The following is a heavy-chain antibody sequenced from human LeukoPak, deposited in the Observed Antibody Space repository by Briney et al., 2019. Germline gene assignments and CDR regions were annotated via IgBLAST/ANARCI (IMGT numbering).Heavy chain of an antibody. CDR3: ARDQLRGYSYGMDY. V-gene: IGHV4-39*07. Sequence: SETLSLTCTVSGGSISSSSYYWGWIRQPPGKGLEWIGSIYYSGSTYYNPSLKSRVTISVDTSKNQFSLKLSSVTAADTAVYYCARDQLRGYSYGMDYWGQGTLVTVSS. CDR2: IYYSGST. D-gene: IGHD5-18*01. J-gene: IGHJ4*02. CDR1: GGSISSSSYY.